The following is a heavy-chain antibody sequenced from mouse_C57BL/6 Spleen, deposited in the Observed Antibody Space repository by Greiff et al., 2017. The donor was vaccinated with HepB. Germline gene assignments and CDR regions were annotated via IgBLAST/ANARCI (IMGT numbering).Heavy chain of an antibody. V-gene: IGHV14-4*01. CDR2: IDPENGDT. CDR3: TTGFIREDY. CDR1: GFNIKDDY. Sequence: EVQLQQSGAELVRPGASVKLSCTASGFNIKDDYMHWVKQRPEQGLEWIGWIDPENGDTEYASKFQGKATITADTSSNTAYLQLSSLTSEDTAVYYCTTGFIREDYWGQGTTLTVSS. J-gene: IGHJ2*01. D-gene: IGHD1-1*01.